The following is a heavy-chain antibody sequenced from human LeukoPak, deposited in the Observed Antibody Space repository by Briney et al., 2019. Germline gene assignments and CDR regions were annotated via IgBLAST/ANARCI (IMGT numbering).Heavy chain of an antibody. Sequence: ASVNVSCTAPGLTFTSSAVQWVRQARRQRLEWIGWIVVGSGNTNYAQKFQERVTITRHMSTSTAYMELSSLRSEDTAVYYCAALINGSGSFVWFDPWGQGTLVTVSS. CDR2: IVVGSGNT. V-gene: IGHV1-58*01. CDR3: AALINGSGSFVWFDP. J-gene: IGHJ5*02. D-gene: IGHD3-10*01. CDR1: GLTFTSSA.